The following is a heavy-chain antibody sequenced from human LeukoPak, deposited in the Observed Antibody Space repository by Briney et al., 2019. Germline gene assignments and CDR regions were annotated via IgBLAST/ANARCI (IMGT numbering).Heavy chain of an antibody. CDR3: AREGGILTGHYYYFDY. CDR2: IIPIFGIA. D-gene: IGHD3-9*01. CDR1: GGTFSSYA. V-gene: IGHV1-69*04. Sequence: SVKVSCKASGGTFSSYAISWVRQAPGQGLEWMGRIIPIFGIANYAQKFQGRVTITADKSTSTAYMELSSLRSEDTAVYYCAREGGILTGHYYYFDYWGQGTLVTVSS. J-gene: IGHJ4*02.